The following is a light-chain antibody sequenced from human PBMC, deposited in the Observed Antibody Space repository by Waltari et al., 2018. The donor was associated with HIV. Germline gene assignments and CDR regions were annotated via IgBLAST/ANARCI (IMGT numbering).Light chain of an antibody. CDR1: DKNVGHAG. Sequence: AGLTQPSSVSKGLGQNVTPPCTGNDKNVGHAGAGWPLRHEGHPPEVLSYRGGARPAGISQKYSASRSGNTASLTITGLRVDDEAVYYCSAWDSSLSEWVFGGGTKLTVL. J-gene: IGLJ3*02. CDR2: RGG. CDR3: SAWDSSLSEWV. V-gene: IGLV10-54*01.